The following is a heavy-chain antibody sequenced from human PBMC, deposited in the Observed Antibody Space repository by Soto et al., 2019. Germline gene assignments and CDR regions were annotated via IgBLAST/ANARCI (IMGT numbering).Heavy chain of an antibody. CDR1: GGSISSSSYY. Sequence: PSETLSLTCTVSGGSISSSSYYWGWIRQPPGKGLEWIGSIYYSGSTYYNPSLKSRVTISVDTSKNQFSLKLSSVTAADTAVYYCAGPIVVVPAAMPVWRNYYYGMDVWGQGTTVTVSS. CDR3: AGPIVVVPAAMPVWRNYYYGMDV. V-gene: IGHV4-39*01. J-gene: IGHJ6*02. D-gene: IGHD2-2*01. CDR2: IYYSGST.